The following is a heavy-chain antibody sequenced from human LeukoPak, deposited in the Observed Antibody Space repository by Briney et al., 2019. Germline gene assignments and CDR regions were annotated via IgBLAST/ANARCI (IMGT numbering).Heavy chain of an antibody. D-gene: IGHD6-13*01. CDR1: GGSFSGYY. Sequence: PLETLSLTCAVYGGSFSGYYWSWIRQPPGKGLEWIGEINHSGSTNYNPSLKSRVTISVDTSKNQFSLKLSSVTAADTAVYYCARGLGVRSSWYVYWGQGTLVTVSS. J-gene: IGHJ4*02. CDR3: ARGLGVRSSWYVY. V-gene: IGHV4-34*01. CDR2: INHSGST.